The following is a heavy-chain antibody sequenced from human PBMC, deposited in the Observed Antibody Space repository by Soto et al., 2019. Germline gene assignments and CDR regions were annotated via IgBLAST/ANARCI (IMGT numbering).Heavy chain of an antibody. CDR2: ISAYNGNT. Sequence: GASVKVSCKASGYTFTSYGISWVRQAPGQGLEWMGWISAYNGNTNYAQKLQGRVTMTTDTSTSTAYMELRSLRSDDTAVYYCARDRRGKEAARPPNNWFDPWGQGTLVTVSS. J-gene: IGHJ5*02. V-gene: IGHV1-18*01. D-gene: IGHD6-6*01. CDR3: ARDRRGKEAARPPNNWFDP. CDR1: GYTFTSYG.